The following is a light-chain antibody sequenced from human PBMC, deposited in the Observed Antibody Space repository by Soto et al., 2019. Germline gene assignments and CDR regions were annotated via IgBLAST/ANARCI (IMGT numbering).Light chain of an antibody. CDR1: QSGSSSS. V-gene: IGKV3-20*01. Sequence: EIVLTQSPGTLSSSPGERATLSCRASQSGSSSSLAWYQQKPGQAPRLLIYATSSRAAGIPDRFSGSGSGTDFTLTISRLEPEDFAVYYCQQYGSSPWTFGQGTKVEIK. CDR3: QQYGSSPWT. CDR2: ATS. J-gene: IGKJ1*01.